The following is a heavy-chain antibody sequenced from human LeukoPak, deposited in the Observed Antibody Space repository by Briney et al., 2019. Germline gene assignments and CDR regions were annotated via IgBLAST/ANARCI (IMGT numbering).Heavy chain of an antibody. J-gene: IGHJ4*02. CDR3: AGGSGWVTDS. Sequence: GGSLRLSCAASGFSFSDYWMNWVRQAPGKGLEWVANIKQDGSEKYYVGSVKGRFTISRDNAKNSLYLQMNSLRAEDTAVYFCAGGSGWVTDSWGQGTLVTVST. CDR1: GFSFSDYW. CDR2: IKQDGSEK. D-gene: IGHD6-19*01. V-gene: IGHV3-7*01.